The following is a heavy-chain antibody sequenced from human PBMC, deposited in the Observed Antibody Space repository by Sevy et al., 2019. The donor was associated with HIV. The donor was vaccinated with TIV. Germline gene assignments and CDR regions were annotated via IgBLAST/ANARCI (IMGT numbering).Heavy chain of an antibody. J-gene: IGHJ4*02. V-gene: IGHV3-23*01. CDR1: GFTFAKYS. Sequence: GGSLRLSCAASGFTFAKYSMSWVRQAPGKGLEWVSTFSFGCGRINYADSVKGRFTISRDDSMNTLFLQMNSLRAEDTATYFCVREGGTQPHDYWGQGTLVTVSS. D-gene: IGHD1-1*01. CDR2: FSFGCGRI. CDR3: VREGGTQPHDY.